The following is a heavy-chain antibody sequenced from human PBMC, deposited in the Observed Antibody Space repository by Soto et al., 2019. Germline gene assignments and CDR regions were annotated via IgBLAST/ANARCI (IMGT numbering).Heavy chain of an antibody. CDR1: GFSLSTSGVG. D-gene: IGHD6-13*01. V-gene: IGHV2-5*02. CDR3: ASLIAAAGTGVWFDP. CDR2: IYWDDDK. J-gene: IGHJ5*02. Sequence: QITLKESGPTLVKPTQTLTLTCTFSGFSLSTSGVGVGWIRQPPGKALEWLALIYWDDDKRYSPSLKSRLTITKDTSKNQVVLTMTNMDPVDTATYYCASLIAAAGTGVWFDPWGQGTLVTVSS.